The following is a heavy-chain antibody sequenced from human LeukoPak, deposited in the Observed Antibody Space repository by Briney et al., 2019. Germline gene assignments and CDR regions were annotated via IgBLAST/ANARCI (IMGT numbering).Heavy chain of an antibody. CDR3: ARGGAIVVVPAANDY. CDR1: GYTFTSYG. CDR2: ISAYNGNT. D-gene: IGHD2-2*01. V-gene: IGHV1-18*01. Sequence: GASVKVSCKASGYTFTSYGISWVRQAPGQGLEWMGWISAYNGNTNYAQKLQGRVTMTPDTSTSTAYMELRSLRSDDTAVYYCARGGAIVVVPAANDYWGQGTLVTVSS. J-gene: IGHJ4*02.